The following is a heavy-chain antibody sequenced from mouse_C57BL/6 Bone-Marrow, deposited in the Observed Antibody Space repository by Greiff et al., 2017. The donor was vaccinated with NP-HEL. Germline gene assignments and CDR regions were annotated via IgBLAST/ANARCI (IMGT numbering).Heavy chain of an antibody. J-gene: IGHJ3*01. CDR3: ARTGDYDPAWFAY. CDR2: ISYDGSN. CDR1: GYSITSGYY. V-gene: IGHV3-6*01. Sequence: DVQLQESGPGLVKPSQSLSLTCSVTGYSITSGYYWNWIRQFPGNKLEWMSYISYDGSNNYNPSLKNRISITRDTSKNQFFLKVNSVTTEDTATYYCARTGDYDPAWFAYWGQGTLVTVSA. D-gene: IGHD2-4*01.